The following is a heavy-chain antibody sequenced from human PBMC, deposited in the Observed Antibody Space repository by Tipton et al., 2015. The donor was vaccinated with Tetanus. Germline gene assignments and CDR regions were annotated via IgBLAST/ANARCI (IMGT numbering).Heavy chain of an antibody. CDR2: IYYSGST. J-gene: IGHJ5*02. CDR1: GASINNSPYF. CDR3: ARDQGGGRVVRLNWFDP. D-gene: IGHD6-6*01. Sequence: TLSLTCTVSGASINNSPYFWNWIRQLPGKGLEWFGYIYYSGSTFYNPSLKSRLSMSVDTSKNQFSLKLSAVTAADTAVYFCARDQGGGRVVRLNWFDPWGQGTLVTVSS. V-gene: IGHV4-31*03.